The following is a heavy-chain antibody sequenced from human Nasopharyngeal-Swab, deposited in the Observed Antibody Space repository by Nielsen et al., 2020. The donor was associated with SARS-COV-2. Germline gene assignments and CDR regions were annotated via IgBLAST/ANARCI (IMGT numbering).Heavy chain of an antibody. CDR3: ARHWSSSWPDYSYYYMDV. J-gene: IGHJ6*03. CDR1: GYSFTNYW. D-gene: IGHD6-13*01. Sequence: GESLKISCKGSGYSFTNYWIGWVRQMHGKGLEWMGIIYPGDSDTKYRPSFQGQVSISVDQSISTAYLQWNSLKASDTAMYYCARHWSSSWPDYSYYYMDVWGKGTTVTVSS. V-gene: IGHV5-51*01. CDR2: IYPGDSDT.